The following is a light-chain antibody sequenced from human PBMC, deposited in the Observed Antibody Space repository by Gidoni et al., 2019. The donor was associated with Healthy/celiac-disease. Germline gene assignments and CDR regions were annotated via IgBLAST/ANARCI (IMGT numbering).Light chain of an antibody. CDR1: NIGSKS. V-gene: IGLV3-21*03. CDR3: QVWDSSSDHVV. CDR2: DDS. Sequence: YVLIRPPLVYVAPGKTARITCGGNNIGSKSVHWYQQRPGQAPVLVVYDDSDRPSGIPERFSGSKSGNTATLTISRVEAEDEADYYCQVWDSSSDHVVFGGGTKLTVL. J-gene: IGLJ2*01.